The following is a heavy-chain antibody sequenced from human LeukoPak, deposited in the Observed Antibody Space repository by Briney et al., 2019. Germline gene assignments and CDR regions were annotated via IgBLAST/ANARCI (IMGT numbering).Heavy chain of an antibody. Sequence: SETLSLTCTVSGDSISSGDYYWNWIRQPAGKRLEWIGRISTSGTPNYNPSFRGRLTISIDTSKNQFSLNLRSVTAAETGIYYCERGPYWGQGTLVTVSS. J-gene: IGHJ4*02. CDR1: GDSISSGDYY. CDR2: ISTSGTP. V-gene: IGHV4-61*02. CDR3: ERGPY.